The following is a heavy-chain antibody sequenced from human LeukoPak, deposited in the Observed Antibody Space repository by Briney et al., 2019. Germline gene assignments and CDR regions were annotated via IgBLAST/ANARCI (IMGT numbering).Heavy chain of an antibody. D-gene: IGHD1-7*01. J-gene: IGHJ4*02. CDR2: ICTSGST. V-gene: IGHV4-61*02. Sequence: SETLSLTCTVSGGSISSGSYYWSWIRQPAGKGLEWIGRICTSGSTNYNPSLKSRVTISVDTSKNQFSLKLSSVTAADTAVYYCARDRRTGTTFSFDYWGQGTLVTVSS. CDR1: GGSISSGSYY. CDR3: ARDRRTGTTFSFDY.